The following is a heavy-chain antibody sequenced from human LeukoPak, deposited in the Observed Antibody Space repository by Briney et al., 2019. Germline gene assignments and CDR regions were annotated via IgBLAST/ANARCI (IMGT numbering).Heavy chain of an antibody. V-gene: IGHV4-38-2*02. Sequence: SETLSLTCTVSGYSISSGYYWGWIRQPPGKGLEWIGSIYYSGSTYYNPSLKSRVTISVDTSKNQFSLKLSSVTAADTAVYYCATLHRDWGQGTLVTVSS. CDR2: IYYSGST. D-gene: IGHD1-14*01. CDR3: ATLHRD. CDR1: GYSISSGYY. J-gene: IGHJ4*02.